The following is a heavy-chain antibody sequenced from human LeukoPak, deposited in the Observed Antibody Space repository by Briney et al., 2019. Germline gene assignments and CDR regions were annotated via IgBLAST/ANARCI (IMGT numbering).Heavy chain of an antibody. CDR2: INHSGST. D-gene: IGHD4-11*01. Sequence: PSETLSLTCTVSGGSISSYYWSWIRQPPGKGLEWIGEINHSGSTNYNPSLKSRVTISVDTSKNQFSLKLSSVTAADTAVYYCARVKYSNLDYWGQGTLVTVSS. J-gene: IGHJ4*02. CDR3: ARVKYSNLDY. CDR1: GGSISSYY. V-gene: IGHV4-34*01.